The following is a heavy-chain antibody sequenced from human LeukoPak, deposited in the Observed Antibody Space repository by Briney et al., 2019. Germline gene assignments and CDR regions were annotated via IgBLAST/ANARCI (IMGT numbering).Heavy chain of an antibody. CDR3: ARLTARSSGWYLAFDI. J-gene: IGHJ3*02. Sequence: PGESLKISCKGSGYSFTRNWIGWVRQLPGKGLEWMGIIHPGESDTRYSPSFQGQVTISADKSISTAYLQWSSLKASDTAMYYCARLTARSSGWYLAFDIWGQGTMVTVSS. D-gene: IGHD6-19*01. V-gene: IGHV5-51*01. CDR1: GYSFTRNW. CDR2: IHPGESDT.